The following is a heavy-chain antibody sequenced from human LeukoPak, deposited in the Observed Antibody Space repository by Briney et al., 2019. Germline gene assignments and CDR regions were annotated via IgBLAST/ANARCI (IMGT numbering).Heavy chain of an antibody. Sequence: SETLSLTCTVSGGSISSYYWNWIRQPPGKGLEWIGYIYYSGSTYYNPSLKSRVTISVDTSKNQFSLKLSSVTAADTAVYYCARDHYYDSSGYYWGYYYYGMDVWGQGTTVTVSS. CDR3: ARDHYYDSSGYYWGYYYYGMDV. CDR1: GGSISSYY. CDR2: IYYSGST. V-gene: IGHV4-59*12. J-gene: IGHJ6*02. D-gene: IGHD3-22*01.